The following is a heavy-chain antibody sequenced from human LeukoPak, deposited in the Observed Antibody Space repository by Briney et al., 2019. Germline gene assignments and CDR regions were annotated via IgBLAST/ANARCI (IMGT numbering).Heavy chain of an antibody. CDR1: GYTFSSYG. Sequence: ASVKVSCKASGYTFSSYGISWVRQAPGQGLEWMGWISAYNGNTNYAQKLQGRVTMTTDTSTSTAYMELRSLRSDDTAVYYCARGGLNPGGIAVAGLNDFDYWGQGTLVTVSS. CDR2: ISAYNGNT. CDR3: ARGGLNPGGIAVAGLNDFDY. V-gene: IGHV1-18*01. J-gene: IGHJ4*02. D-gene: IGHD6-19*01.